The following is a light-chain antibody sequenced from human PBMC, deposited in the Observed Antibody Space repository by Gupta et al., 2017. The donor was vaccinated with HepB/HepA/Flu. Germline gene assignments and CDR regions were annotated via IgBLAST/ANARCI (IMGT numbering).Light chain of an antibody. CDR1: SSDVGSYNR. CDR2: EVT. J-gene: IGLJ1*01. CDR3: SSYTTSRTYV. Sequence: QSALTQPPSVSGSPGQSVTIFCTGTSSDVGSYNRVSWYRQPPGTAPKLMIYEVTNRPAGVPDRFSGSKSGNTASLTISGLQAEDEADYYCSSYTTSRTYVFGTGTKVTVL. V-gene: IGLV2-18*02.